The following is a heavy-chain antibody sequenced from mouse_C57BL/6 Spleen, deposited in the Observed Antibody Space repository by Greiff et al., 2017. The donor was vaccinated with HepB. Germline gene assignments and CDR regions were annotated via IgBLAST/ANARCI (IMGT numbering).Heavy chain of an antibody. V-gene: IGHV2-9-1*01. CDR3: ARVYYDYDLYYAMDY. CDR1: GFSLTSYA. D-gene: IGHD2-4*01. CDR2: IWTGGGT. Sequence: QVQLQQSGPGLVAPSQSLSITCTVSGFSLTSYAISWVRQPPGKGLEWLGVIWTGGGTNYNSALKSRLSISKDNSKSQVFLKMNSLQTDDTARYYCARVYYDYDLYYAMDYWGQGTSVTVSS. J-gene: IGHJ4*01.